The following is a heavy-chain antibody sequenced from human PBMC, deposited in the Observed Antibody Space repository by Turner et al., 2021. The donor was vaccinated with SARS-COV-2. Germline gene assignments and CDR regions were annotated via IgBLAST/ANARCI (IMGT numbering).Heavy chain of an antibody. CDR1: GFTFSSYA. D-gene: IGHD6-19*01. CDR2: ISSNGGST. V-gene: IGHV3-64D*06. CDR3: FGSGWYLGDY. Sequence: EVQLVESGGGLVQPGESLRLSCSASGFTFSSYAMHWVRQAPGKGLEYVSAISSNGGSTYYADSVKGRFSISRDNSKNTVYLKMSSLRVDDTAIYYCFGSGWYLGDYWGQGALVTVSS. J-gene: IGHJ4*02.